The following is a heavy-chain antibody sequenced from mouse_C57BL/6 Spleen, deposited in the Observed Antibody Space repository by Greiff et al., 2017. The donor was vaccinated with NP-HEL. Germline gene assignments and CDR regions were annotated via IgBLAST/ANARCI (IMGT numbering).Heavy chain of an antibody. V-gene: IGHV1-76*01. CDR2: IYPGSGNT. CDR1: GYTFTDYY. Sequence: VKLQESGAELVRPGASVKLSCKASGYTFTDYYINWVKRRPGQGLEWIARIYPGSGNTYYNEKFKGKATLTAEKSSSTAYMQLSSLTSEDSAVYFCARSPYYYGSSPWFAYWGQGTLVTVSA. D-gene: IGHD1-1*01. CDR3: ARSPYYYGSSPWFAY. J-gene: IGHJ3*01.